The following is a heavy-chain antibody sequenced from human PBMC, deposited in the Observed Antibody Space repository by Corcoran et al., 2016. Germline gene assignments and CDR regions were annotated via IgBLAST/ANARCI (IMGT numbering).Heavy chain of an antibody. CDR1: GYTFTGYY. J-gene: IGHJ4*02. CDR3: ARGDIVVVPAATFDY. V-gene: IGHV1-2*02. Sequence: QVKLVQSGAEVKKPGASVKVSCKAYGYTFTGYYMHWVRQAPGQGLEWMGWINPNSGGTNYAQKFQGRVTMTRDTSISTAYMELSRLRSDDTAVYYCARGDIVVVPAATFDYWCQGTLDTVSS. CDR2: INPNSGGT. D-gene: IGHD2-2*01.